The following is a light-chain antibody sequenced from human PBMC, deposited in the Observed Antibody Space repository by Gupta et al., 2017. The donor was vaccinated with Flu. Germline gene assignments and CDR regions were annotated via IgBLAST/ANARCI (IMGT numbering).Light chain of an antibody. CDR2: GNS. CDR3: QSYDRSLSGLYV. CDR1: SSNIGAGYD. J-gene: IGLJ1*01. V-gene: IGLV1-40*01. Sequence: SVLTQPPSVSGAPGQRVTISCTGSSSNIGAGYDVHWYQQFPGTAPKLLIYGNSNRPSGVPDRFSGSKSGTSASLASTGLQAEDEADYYCQSYDRSLSGLYVFGTATKVTVL.